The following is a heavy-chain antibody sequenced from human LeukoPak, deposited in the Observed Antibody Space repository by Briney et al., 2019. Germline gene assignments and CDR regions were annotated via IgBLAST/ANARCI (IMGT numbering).Heavy chain of an antibody. CDR1: GFTFRSYG. CDR3: AKSFTFGGVIA. Sequence: PGGSLRLSCAASGFTFRSYGMHWVRQAPGKGLEWVAVISYDGSNKYYVDSVEGRFTISRDNSKNTLFLQMNSLRAEDTAVYYCAKSFTFGGVIAWGQGTLVTVSS. CDR2: ISYDGSNK. J-gene: IGHJ5*02. V-gene: IGHV3-30*18. D-gene: IGHD3-16*01.